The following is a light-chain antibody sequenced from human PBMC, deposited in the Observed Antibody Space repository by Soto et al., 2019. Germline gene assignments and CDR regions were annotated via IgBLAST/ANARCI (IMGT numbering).Light chain of an antibody. CDR1: QSVDNY. J-gene: IGKJ5*01. CDR2: DAS. CDR3: QQRSNWPPIT. Sequence: EIVMTQSPATLSLSPGERATLSCRASQSVDNYLVWYQQKPGQAPRLLIYDASNRATGIPARFSGSGXGTDFTLTLSSLEPEDFAVYYCQQRSNWPPITFGQGTRLEIK. V-gene: IGKV3-11*01.